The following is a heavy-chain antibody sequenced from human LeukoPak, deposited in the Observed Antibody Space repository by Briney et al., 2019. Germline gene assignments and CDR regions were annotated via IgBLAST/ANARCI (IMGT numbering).Heavy chain of an antibody. V-gene: IGHV3-30-3*01. CDR1: GFTFRNYI. CDR3: AREGYYGSGSPPSLYFDY. Sequence: GGSLRLSCAASGFTFRNYIIHWARQAPGKGLEWVAVTSSDLNVKLYADSVKGRFTISRDNSRSTLYLQMNSLRPEDTAIYYCAREGYYGSGSPPSLYFDYWGQGTLVTVSS. D-gene: IGHD3-10*01. J-gene: IGHJ4*02. CDR2: TSSDLNVK.